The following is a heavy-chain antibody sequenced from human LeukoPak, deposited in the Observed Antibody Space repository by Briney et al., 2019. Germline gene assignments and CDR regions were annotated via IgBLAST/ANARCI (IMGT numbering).Heavy chain of an antibody. CDR3: AKGRELRYFDWGLDY. Sequence: GSLRLSCAASGFTFSNYAMSWVRQAPGKGLEWVSGINVSGGSTFYADSVRGRFTISRDNSKNTLYLQMNSLRAEDTAVYYCAKGRELRYFDWGLDYWGQGTLVTVSS. D-gene: IGHD3-9*01. CDR1: GFTFSNYA. CDR2: INVSGGST. J-gene: IGHJ4*02. V-gene: IGHV3-23*01.